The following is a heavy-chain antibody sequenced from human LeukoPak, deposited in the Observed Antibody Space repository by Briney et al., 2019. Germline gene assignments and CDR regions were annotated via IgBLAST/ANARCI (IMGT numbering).Heavy chain of an antibody. V-gene: IGHV3-15*01. J-gene: IGHJ4*02. D-gene: IGHD3-22*01. Sequence: GGSLRLSCATSGFTFTNAWMRWVRQAPGKGREWVGRIKSKTDGGTTDYAAPVIDRFTISRDDSASTVYLQMNSLTTEDTALYYCTYFYDSRGVPHFDYWGQGTLVTVSS. CDR2: IKSKTDGGTT. CDR3: TYFYDSRGVPHFDY. CDR1: GFTFTNAW.